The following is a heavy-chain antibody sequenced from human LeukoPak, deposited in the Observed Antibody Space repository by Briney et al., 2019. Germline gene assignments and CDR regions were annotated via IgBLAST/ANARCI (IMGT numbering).Heavy chain of an antibody. V-gene: IGHV3-23*01. Sequence: GGSLRLSCAASGITLSNSAMSWVRQAPGKGLEWVSAISRSGDRTFYADSVKGRFTIFRDSSIDTLFLQMNSLRAEDTAVYFCAKELRPNDYWGQGTLVTVSS. CDR2: ISRSGDRT. CDR3: AKELRPNDY. D-gene: IGHD2-15*01. CDR1: GITLSNSA. J-gene: IGHJ4*02.